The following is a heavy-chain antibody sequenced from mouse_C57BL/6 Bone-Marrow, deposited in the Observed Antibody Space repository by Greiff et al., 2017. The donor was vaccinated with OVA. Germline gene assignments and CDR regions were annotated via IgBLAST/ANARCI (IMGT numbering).Heavy chain of an antibody. J-gene: IGHJ1*03. V-gene: IGHV1-64*01. Sequence: VQLQQPGAELVKPGASVKLSCKASGYTFTSYWMHWVKQRPGQGLEWIGMIHPNSGSTNYNEKFKSKATLTVDNSSSTAYMQLSSLTSEDSAVYSCARGQYYDGSSNWYFDVWGTGTTVTVSS. CDR3: ARGQYYDGSSNWYFDV. CDR2: IHPNSGST. CDR1: GYTFTSYW. D-gene: IGHD1-1*01.